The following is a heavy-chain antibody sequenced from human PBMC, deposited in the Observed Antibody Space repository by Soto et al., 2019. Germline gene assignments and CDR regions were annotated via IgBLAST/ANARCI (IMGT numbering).Heavy chain of an antibody. CDR1: GGTFSNNG. J-gene: IGHJ1*01. CDR2: FIPILGIT. Sequence: QVQLVQSGAEVKKPGSSVKVSCKASGGTFSNNGIRWVRQAPGQGLEWMGRFIPILGITHYAQRFRGRVAITADTSTSTAYMDLSGLGPEDTAVYYCASARVHTEYFQNWGQGSLVTVSS. V-gene: IGHV1-69*02. CDR3: ASARVHTEYFQN. D-gene: IGHD3-10*01.